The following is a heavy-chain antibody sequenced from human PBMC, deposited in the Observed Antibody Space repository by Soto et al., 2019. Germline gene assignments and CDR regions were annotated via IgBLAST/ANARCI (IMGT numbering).Heavy chain of an antibody. CDR3: ARVSSEVEFTIFGVADMGYFDY. CDR1: GGSISSYY. D-gene: IGHD3-3*01. V-gene: IGHV4-4*07. CDR2: IYTSGST. J-gene: IGHJ4*02. Sequence: PSETLSLTCTVSGGSISSYYWSWIRQPAGKGLEWIGRIYTSGSTNYNPSLKSRVTMSVDTSKNQFSLKLSSVTAADTAVYYCARVSSEVEFTIFGVADMGYFDYWGQGTLVTVSS.